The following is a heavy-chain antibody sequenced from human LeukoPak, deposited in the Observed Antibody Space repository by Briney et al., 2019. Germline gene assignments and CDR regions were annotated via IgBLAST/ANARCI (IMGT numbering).Heavy chain of an antibody. J-gene: IGHJ4*02. CDR3: ARHSKQQFPH. CDR1: GGSISSSSYY. V-gene: IGHV4-39*01. D-gene: IGHD6-13*01. Sequence: PSETLSLTCTVSGGSISSSSYYWGWIRQPPGKGLEWIGSIYYSGSTYYNPSLKSRVTISVDTSKNQFSLKLSSVTAADTAVYYCARHSKQQFPHWGQGTLVTVSS. CDR2: IYYSGST.